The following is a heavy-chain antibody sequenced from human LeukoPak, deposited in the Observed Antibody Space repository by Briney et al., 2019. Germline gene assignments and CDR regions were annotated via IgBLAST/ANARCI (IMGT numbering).Heavy chain of an antibody. CDR3: ARDRCRCGSCYSTSKYNWFDP. J-gene: IGHJ5*02. V-gene: IGHV1-69*05. D-gene: IGHD2-15*01. Sequence: SVKVSCKASGGTFSSYAISWVRQAPGQGLEWMGRIIPIFGTANYAQKFQGRVTITTDASTSTAYMELSSLRAEDTAVYYCARDRCRCGSCYSTSKYNWFDPWGQGTLVSVSS. CDR2: IIPIFGTA. CDR1: GGTFSSYA.